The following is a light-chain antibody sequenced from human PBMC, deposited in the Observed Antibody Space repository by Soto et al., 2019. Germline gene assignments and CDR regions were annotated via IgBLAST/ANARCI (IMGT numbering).Light chain of an antibody. CDR2: DAV. V-gene: IGKV3-20*01. CDR1: QSVTGTN. J-gene: IGKJ2*01. Sequence: EIVLTQSPGTLSLSPGERATLSCRASQSVTGTNLAWYQQRAGQAPRLLIYDAVRRATGIPDRFSGSGSGTGFTLTISRLEPEDFAVYFCHQYGSSLGTFGQGTKVDI. CDR3: HQYGSSLGT.